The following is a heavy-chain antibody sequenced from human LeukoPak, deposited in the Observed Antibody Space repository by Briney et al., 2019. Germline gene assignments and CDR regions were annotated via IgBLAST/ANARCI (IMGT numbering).Heavy chain of an antibody. Sequence: GGSLRLSCAASGFNFSDYYMSWIRQAPGKGLEWVSYISSSGSTIYYADSVKGRFTISRDNAKNSLYLQMNSLRAEDTAVYYCARRMATIYFDYWGQGTLVTVSS. D-gene: IGHD5-24*01. CDR3: ARRMATIYFDY. CDR1: GFNFSDYY. J-gene: IGHJ4*02. CDR2: ISSSGSTI. V-gene: IGHV3-11*01.